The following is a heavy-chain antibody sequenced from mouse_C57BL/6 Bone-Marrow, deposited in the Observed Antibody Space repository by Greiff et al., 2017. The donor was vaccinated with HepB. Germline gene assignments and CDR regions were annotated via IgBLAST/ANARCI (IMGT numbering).Heavy chain of an antibody. Sequence: VKLKQSGAELARPGASVKMSCKASGYTFTSYTMHWVKQRPGQGLEWIGYINPSSGYTKYNQKFKDKATLTADKSSSTAYMQLSSLTSEDSAVYCCAREGFTDSFDYWGQGTTLTVSS. CDR1: GYTFTSYT. J-gene: IGHJ2*01. V-gene: IGHV1-4*01. CDR3: AREGFTDSFDY. CDR2: INPSSGYT.